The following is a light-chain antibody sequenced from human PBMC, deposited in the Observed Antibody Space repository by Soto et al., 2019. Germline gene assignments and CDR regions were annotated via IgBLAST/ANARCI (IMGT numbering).Light chain of an antibody. J-gene: IGLJ1*01. Sequence: QSVLTQPASVSGSPGQSITISCTGTSSDVGGYNYVSWYQQHPGKAPKLMIYDVSNRPSGDSNRFSGSKSGNTASLTISGLQAEDEADYYCSSYTSSSIFYVFGTGTKVTVL. V-gene: IGLV2-14*01. CDR3: SSYTSSSIFYV. CDR2: DVS. CDR1: SSDVGGYNY.